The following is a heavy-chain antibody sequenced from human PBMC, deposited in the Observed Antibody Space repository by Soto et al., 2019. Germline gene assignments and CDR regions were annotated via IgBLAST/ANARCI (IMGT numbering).Heavy chain of an antibody. CDR2: ITHRGGT. Sequence: WETLSLTCAFSVGSFTSYYWTWIRHPPEKGLEWIGEITHRGGTNYNPSLKSRVTMSVDTSKNQFSLKLTSVTAADTAVYFCARGTPQLAREKQPLDPLGQGTLVTVSS. V-gene: IGHV4-34*01. CDR3: ARGTPQLAREKQPLDP. D-gene: IGHD6-13*01. J-gene: IGHJ5*02. CDR1: VGSFTSYY.